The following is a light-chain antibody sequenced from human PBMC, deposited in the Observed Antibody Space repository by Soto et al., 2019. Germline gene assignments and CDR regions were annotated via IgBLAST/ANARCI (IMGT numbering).Light chain of an antibody. V-gene: IGKV3-20*01. Sequence: EIVLTQSPGTLSLSPGERATLSCRASQSVSSTYIAWYQQTXGXAPRLLIYGASSRATGIPDRFSGSGSGTDFTLTISRLEPEDFAVYFCQQYGRSPPFTFGQGTKVEIK. CDR2: GAS. J-gene: IGKJ2*01. CDR3: QQYGRSPPFT. CDR1: QSVSSTY.